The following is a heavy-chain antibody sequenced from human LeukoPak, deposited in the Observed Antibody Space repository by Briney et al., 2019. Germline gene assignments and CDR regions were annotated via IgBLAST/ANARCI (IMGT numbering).Heavy chain of an antibody. Sequence: GGSLRLSCAASGFTFSSYSMHWVRQAPGKGLEWVAVISYDGSNKYCADSVKGRFTISRDNAKNSLYLQMNSLRAEDTAVYYCARDPLSSSSFDLWGQGTLVTVSS. CDR1: GFTFSSYS. CDR3: ARDPLSSSSFDL. CDR2: ISYDGSNK. V-gene: IGHV3-30*04. D-gene: IGHD6-13*01. J-gene: IGHJ4*02.